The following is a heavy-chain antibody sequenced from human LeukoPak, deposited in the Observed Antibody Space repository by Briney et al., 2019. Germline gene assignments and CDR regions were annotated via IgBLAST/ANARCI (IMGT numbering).Heavy chain of an antibody. V-gene: IGHV1-69*01. CDR3: ASAPRYQLLLEAFDI. CDR1: GGTFSSYA. D-gene: IGHD2-2*01. CDR2: IIPIFGTA. Sequence: SVKVSCKASGGTFSSYAISWVRQAPGQGLEWMGGIIPIFGTANYAQKFQGRVTITADESTSTAYMELSSLRSEDTAVYYCASAPRYQLLLEAFDIWGQGTMVTVSS. J-gene: IGHJ3*02.